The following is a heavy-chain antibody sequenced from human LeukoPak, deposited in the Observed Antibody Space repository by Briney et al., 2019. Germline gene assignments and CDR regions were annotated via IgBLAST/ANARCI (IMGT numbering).Heavy chain of an antibody. CDR2: IYYSGST. CDR1: GGSISSSSYY. V-gene: IGHV4-39*07. J-gene: IGHJ4*02. D-gene: IGHD6-13*01. Sequence: SETLSLTCTVSGGSISSSSYYWGWIRQPPGKGLEWIGSIYYSGSTYYNPSLKSRVTISVDTSKNQFSLKLSSVTAADTAVYYCARGRKRSPTYYFDYWGQGTLVTVSS. CDR3: ARGRKRSPTYYFDY.